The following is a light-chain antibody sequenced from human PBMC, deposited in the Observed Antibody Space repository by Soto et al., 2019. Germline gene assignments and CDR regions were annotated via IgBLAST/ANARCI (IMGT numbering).Light chain of an antibody. J-gene: IGKJ4*01. CDR1: QGISDY. Sequence: DIQLTQSPSFLSASVGDRVTISCRASQGISDYLAWYQQKPGKAPKLLIYGASTLQSGVPSRFSGSASGTEFPLTISSRQPEDVATYFCQHFNAYPLTFGGGTKLEIK. CDR2: GAS. CDR3: QHFNAYPLT. V-gene: IGKV1-9*01.